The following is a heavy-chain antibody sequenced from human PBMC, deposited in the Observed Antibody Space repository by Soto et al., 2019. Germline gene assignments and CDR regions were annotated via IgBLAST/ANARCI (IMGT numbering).Heavy chain of an antibody. CDR1: GFTFSSYG. J-gene: IGHJ4*02. D-gene: IGHD4-17*01. CDR3: TPIHGDYTDSNY. V-gene: IGHV3-30*03. Sequence: GGSLRLSCAASGFTFSSYGMHWVRQAPGKGLEWVAVISYDGSNTYYADSVKGRFTISRDNSKNTLYLQMNSLRAEDTAVYYCTPIHGDYTDSNYWGQGTLVTVSS. CDR2: ISYDGSNT.